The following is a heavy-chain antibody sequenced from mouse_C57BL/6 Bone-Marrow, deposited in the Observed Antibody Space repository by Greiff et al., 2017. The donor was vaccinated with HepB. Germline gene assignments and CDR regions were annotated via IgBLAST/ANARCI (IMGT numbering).Heavy chain of an antibody. Sequence: VQLKESGPELVKPGASVKISCKASGYSFTDYNMNWVKQSNGKSLEWIGVINPNYGTTSYNQKFKGKATLTVDQSSSTAYMQLNSLTSEDSAVYYCAKGKYYYGSSWFAYWGQGTLVTVSA. CDR3: AKGKYYYGSSWFAY. J-gene: IGHJ3*01. CDR1: GYSFTDYN. CDR2: INPNYGTT. V-gene: IGHV1-39*01. D-gene: IGHD1-1*01.